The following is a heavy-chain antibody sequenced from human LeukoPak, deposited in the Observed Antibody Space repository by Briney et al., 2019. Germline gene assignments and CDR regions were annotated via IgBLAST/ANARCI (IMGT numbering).Heavy chain of an antibody. D-gene: IGHD3-10*01. CDR2: IYYSGST. J-gene: IGHJ6*02. V-gene: IGHV4-59*01. CDR1: GGSISSYY. CDR3: AKKNSGGYYPMDV. Sequence: PSETLSLTRTVSGGSISSYYWSWIRQPPGKGLEWIGYIYYSGSTNYNPSLQSRLTISVDTSKNQFSLRLSSVTAADTAVYYCAKKNSGGYYPMDVWGQGTTVTVSS.